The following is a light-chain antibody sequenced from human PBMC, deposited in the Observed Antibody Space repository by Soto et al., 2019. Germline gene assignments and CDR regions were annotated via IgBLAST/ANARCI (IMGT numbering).Light chain of an antibody. Sequence: EIVLTQSPGTLSLSPGERATLSCRASQSITNNYLAWYQQKPGRAHRLLIYGASSRATGIPDRFSGSGSGTDFTLTISRLEPADFAMYYCQQYGYLVTFGGGTKVDIK. J-gene: IGKJ4*01. CDR3: QQYGYLVT. V-gene: IGKV3-20*01. CDR2: GAS. CDR1: QSITNNY.